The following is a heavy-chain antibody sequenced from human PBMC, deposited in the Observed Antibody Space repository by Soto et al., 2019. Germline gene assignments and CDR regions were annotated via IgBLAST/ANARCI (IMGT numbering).Heavy chain of an antibody. CDR2: IYYSGST. D-gene: IGHD6-13*01. J-gene: IGHJ4*02. Sequence: PLVTLSVTCTVADGYISSYYWSCIRQPPGKGLEWIGYIYYSGSTNYNPSLKSRVTISVDTSKNQFSLKLSSVTAADTAVYYCARTAAGYYFDYWGQGTLVTVPS. CDR1: DGYISSYY. V-gene: IGHV4-59*01. CDR3: ARTAAGYYFDY.